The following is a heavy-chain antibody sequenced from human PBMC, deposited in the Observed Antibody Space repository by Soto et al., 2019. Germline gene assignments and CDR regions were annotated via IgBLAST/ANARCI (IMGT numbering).Heavy chain of an antibody. CDR2: IYYSGST. J-gene: IGHJ5*02. V-gene: IGHV4-59*01. CDR3: ARVGYSSGWYWFDP. CDR1: GGSISSYY. Sequence: SETLSLTCTVSGGSISSYYWSWIRQPPGKGLEWIRYIYYSGSTNYNPSLKSRVTISVDTSKNQFSLKLSSVTAADTAVYYCARVGYSSGWYWFDPWGQGTLVTVSS. D-gene: IGHD6-19*01.